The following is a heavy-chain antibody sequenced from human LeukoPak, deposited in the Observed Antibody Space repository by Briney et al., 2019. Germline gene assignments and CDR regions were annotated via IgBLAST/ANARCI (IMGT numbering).Heavy chain of an antibody. V-gene: IGHV1-2*02. D-gene: IGHD3-22*01. J-gene: IGHJ4*02. CDR2: INPNSGGT. CDR3: ARESWGNYDSSGYPDY. CDR1: GYTFTGYY. Sequence: ALVKVSCKASGYTFTGYYMHWVRQAPGQGLEWMGWINPNSGGTNYAQKFQGRVTMTRDTSISTAYMELSRLRSDDTAVYYCARESWGNYDSSGYPDYWGQGTLVTVSS.